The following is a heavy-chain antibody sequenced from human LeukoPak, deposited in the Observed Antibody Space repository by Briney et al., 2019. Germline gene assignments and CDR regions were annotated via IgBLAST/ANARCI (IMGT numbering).Heavy chain of an antibody. V-gene: IGHV4-31*03. Sequence: RSSETLSLTCTVSGGSISSGDYCWTWIRQHPGKGLEWIGYIHYSGSTYYNPSLKSRLTISVDTSKNQFSLKVSSVTAADTAVYYCARAKYNSGWYLDYWGQGTLVTVSS. D-gene: IGHD6-19*01. CDR3: ARAKYNSGWYLDY. CDR2: IHYSGST. CDR1: GGSISSGDYC. J-gene: IGHJ4*02.